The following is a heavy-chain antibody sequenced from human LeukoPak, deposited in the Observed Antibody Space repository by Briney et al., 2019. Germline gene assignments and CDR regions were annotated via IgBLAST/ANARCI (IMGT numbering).Heavy chain of an antibody. CDR3: ARSLMTLSDAFDI. V-gene: IGHV4-4*07. D-gene: IGHD2/OR15-2a*01. Sequence: SETLSLTCTVSGGSISSYYWNWIRQPAGSGLEWIGRIYTSGTTDYNPSLKNRVTMSVDTSKNQFSLKLSSVTAADTAVYYCARSLMTLSDAFDIWGQGTMVTVSS. CDR1: GGSISSYY. CDR2: IYTSGTT. J-gene: IGHJ3*02.